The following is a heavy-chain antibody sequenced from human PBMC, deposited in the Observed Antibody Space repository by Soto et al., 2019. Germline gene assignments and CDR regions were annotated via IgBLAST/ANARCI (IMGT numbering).Heavy chain of an antibody. CDR3: ARDSNWSSDY. CDR2: IKSDSSGT. J-gene: IGHJ4*02. V-gene: IGHV3-48*02. D-gene: IGHD1-1*01. CDR1: GFTFSGYN. Sequence: EVQLVESGGGLVQPGGSLRLSCAASGFTFSGYNMNWVRQAPGKGLEWISCIKSDSSGTWYADSVKGRFTMSRDNAKNSLYLQMNSLRDEDTAVYFCARDSNWSSDYGGQGTRVAVSS.